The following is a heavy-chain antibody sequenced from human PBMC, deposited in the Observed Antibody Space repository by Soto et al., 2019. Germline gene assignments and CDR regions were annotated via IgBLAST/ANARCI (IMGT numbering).Heavy chain of an antibody. V-gene: IGHV4-31*03. D-gene: IGHD3-10*01. J-gene: IGHJ3*02. CDR3: ARDILLWFGELPPRAHDAFDI. CDR2: INYSGST. CDR1: GSSISSGGYF. Sequence: QVQLQESGPGLVKPSQTLSLTCTVSGSSISSGGYFWSWIRQHPGKGLEWIGDINYSGSTYSNPSLKSRVTISVDTSKNQFSLKLSSVTAADTAVYYCARDILLWFGELPPRAHDAFDIWGQGTMVTVSS.